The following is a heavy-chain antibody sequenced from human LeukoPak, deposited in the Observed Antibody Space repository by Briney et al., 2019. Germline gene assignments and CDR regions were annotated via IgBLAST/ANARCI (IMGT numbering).Heavy chain of an antibody. V-gene: IGHV1-8*01. CDR2: MNPESGNT. D-gene: IGHD6-19*01. CDR1: GFTFTSYD. CDR3: ARGRQWLVPLDY. Sequence: ASVKVSCKASGFTFTSYDINWVRQATGQGLEWMGWMNPESGNTGYARKFQGRVTMTRNTSVSTAYMELSSLRSEDTAVYYCARGRQWLVPLDYWGQGTRVTVRS. J-gene: IGHJ4*02.